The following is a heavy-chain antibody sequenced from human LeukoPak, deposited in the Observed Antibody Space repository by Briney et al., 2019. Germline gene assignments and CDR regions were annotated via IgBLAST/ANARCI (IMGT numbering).Heavy chain of an antibody. V-gene: IGHV1-2*02. CDR2: INPNSGGT. Sequence: ASVKVSCKASGYTFTSYYMHWVRQAPGQGLEWMVWINPNSGGTNFAQKFQGRVTVTRGTSINTAYMELSGLKSDDTAVYYCARQIGGGYALDYWGQGTLVTVSS. CDR1: GYTFTSYY. J-gene: IGHJ4*02. D-gene: IGHD5-12*01. CDR3: ARQIGGGYALDY.